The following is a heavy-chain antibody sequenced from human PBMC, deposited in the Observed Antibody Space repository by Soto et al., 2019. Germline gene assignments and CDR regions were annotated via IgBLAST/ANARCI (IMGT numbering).Heavy chain of an antibody. V-gene: IGHV3-9*01. D-gene: IGHD1-26*01. CDR3: ATDIVLGTSGSNHDAFDS. CDR1: GFAVEDYA. J-gene: IGHJ3*02. CDR2: ISWNNGNI. Sequence: SLRLSWAASGFAVEDYAMHWVRQAPGKCLELVSGISWNNGNIGYADSVKGRFTIARDNAKNSLYLQMNSLRAEDTALYYCATDIVLGTSGSNHDAFDSWRQGTMFTVSS.